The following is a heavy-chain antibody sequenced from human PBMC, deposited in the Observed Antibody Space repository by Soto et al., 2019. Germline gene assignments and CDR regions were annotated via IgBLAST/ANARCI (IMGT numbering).Heavy chain of an antibody. Sequence: DVQLLESGGDLVQPGGPRRLPCEASGSSFGHYPLGWARQAPGKGLEWVTHIGASGDQTFYPASVRGRFTISRDNSKNILYLQMNSLGVEDTAIYYCAQEEWRGGAYHYWGQGTLVTVSS. J-gene: IGHJ4*02. D-gene: IGHD3-3*01. CDR2: IGASGDQT. CDR3: AQEEWRGGAYHY. CDR1: GSSFGHYP. V-gene: IGHV3-23*01.